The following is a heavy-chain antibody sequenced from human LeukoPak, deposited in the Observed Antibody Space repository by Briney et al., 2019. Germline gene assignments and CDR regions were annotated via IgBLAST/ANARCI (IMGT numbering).Heavy chain of an antibody. CDR3: ARDLYGPPGWWFDP. D-gene: IGHD2-8*01. CDR1: GGSFSGYY. J-gene: IGHJ5*02. CDR2: INHSGST. V-gene: IGHV4-34*01. Sequence: SETLSLTCAVYGGSFSGYYWSWIRQPPGKGLEWIGEINHSGSTNYNPSLKSRVTISVDTSKNQFSLKLSSVTAADTAMYYCARDLYGPPGWWFDPWGQGTLVTVSS.